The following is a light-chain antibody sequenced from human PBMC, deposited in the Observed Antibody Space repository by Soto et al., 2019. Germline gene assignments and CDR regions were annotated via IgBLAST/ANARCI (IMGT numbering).Light chain of an antibody. CDR1: QSISSW. J-gene: IGKJ1*01. Sequence: DIQMTQSPSTLSASVGDRVTITCRASQSISSWLAWYQQKLGKGPKLLIYDASSLESGVPSRFSGSGSGTEFTLTISSLQPDDFATYYCQQYNSYWTFGQGTKVDIK. CDR3: QQYNSYWT. V-gene: IGKV1-5*01. CDR2: DAS.